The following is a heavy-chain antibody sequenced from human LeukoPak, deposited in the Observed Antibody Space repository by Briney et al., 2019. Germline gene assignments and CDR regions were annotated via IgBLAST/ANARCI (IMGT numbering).Heavy chain of an antibody. D-gene: IGHD1-26*01. Sequence: SQTLSLTCTASGGSVGSGDYYWSWIRQPPGKGLEWIGCIYHSGSTYYNPSLKSRVTISLDTPKNQFSLKLSSVTAADTAVYYCARASSGSYSGPIYYYYHMDVWGKGTTVTVSS. V-gene: IGHV4-30-4*08. J-gene: IGHJ6*03. CDR3: ARASSGSYSGPIYYYYHMDV. CDR2: IYHSGST. CDR1: GGSVGSGDYY.